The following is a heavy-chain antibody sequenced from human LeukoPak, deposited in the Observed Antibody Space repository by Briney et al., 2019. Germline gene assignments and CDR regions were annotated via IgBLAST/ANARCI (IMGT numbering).Heavy chain of an antibody. CDR2: INPNSGGT. Sequence: ASVKVSCKASGYTFTGYYMHWVRQAPGQGLEWMGWINPNSGGTNYAQKFQGRVTMTRDTSISTAYMEVSSLRSEDTAVYYCASLLTYSSGWFLYWGQGTLVTVSS. J-gene: IGHJ4*02. D-gene: IGHD6-19*01. CDR3: ASLLTYSSGWFLY. CDR1: GYTFTGYY. V-gene: IGHV1-2*02.